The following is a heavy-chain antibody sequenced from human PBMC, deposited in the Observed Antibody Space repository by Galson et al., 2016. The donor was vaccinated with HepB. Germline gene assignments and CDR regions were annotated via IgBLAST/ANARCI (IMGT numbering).Heavy chain of an antibody. J-gene: IGHJ5*02. CDR1: GFPFSDYY. Sequence: SLRLSCAASGFPFSDYYMHWIRQAPGKGLEWISFISWNGDYTNYADSVRGRFTVSRDNARNSLHLQMDNLRIDDTAVYYCARDTREWEPRGRFDPWSQGTLVTVSS. CDR3: ARDTREWEPRGRFDP. V-gene: IGHV3-11*06. D-gene: IGHD1-26*01. CDR2: ISWNGDYT.